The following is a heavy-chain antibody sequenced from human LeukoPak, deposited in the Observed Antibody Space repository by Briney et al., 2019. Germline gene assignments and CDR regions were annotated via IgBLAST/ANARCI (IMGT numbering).Heavy chain of an antibody. V-gene: IGHV1-69*04. J-gene: IGHJ4*02. Sequence: ASVKVSCKASGGTFSSYAISWVRQAPGQGLEWMGRIIPILGIANYAQKFQGRVTITADKSTSTAYMGLSSLRSEDTAVYYCARAWDLVGATPGYWGQGTLVTVSS. D-gene: IGHD1-26*01. CDR2: IIPILGIA. CDR1: GGTFSSYA. CDR3: ARAWDLVGATPGY.